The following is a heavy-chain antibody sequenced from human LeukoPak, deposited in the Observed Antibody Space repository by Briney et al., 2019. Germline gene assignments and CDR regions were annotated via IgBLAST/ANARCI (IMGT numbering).Heavy chain of an antibody. CDR3: AKDARYFDWLINYYGMDV. D-gene: IGHD3-9*01. V-gene: IGHV3-30*18. J-gene: IGHJ6*04. CDR1: GFTFSSYG. Sequence: GGSLRLSCAASGFTFSSYGMHWVRQAPGKGLEWVAVISYDGSNKYYADSVKGRFTISRDNSKNTLYLQMNSLRAEDTAVYYCAKDARYFDWLINYYGMDVWGKGTTVTVSS. CDR2: ISYDGSNK.